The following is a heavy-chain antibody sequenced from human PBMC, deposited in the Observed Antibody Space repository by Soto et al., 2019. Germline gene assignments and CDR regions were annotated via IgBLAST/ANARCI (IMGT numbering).Heavy chain of an antibody. CDR1: GGSISSSSW. CDR2: IYHSGST. CDR3: ATTVGDYYDSSGYYYFDY. J-gene: IGHJ4*02. V-gene: IGHV4-4*02. Sequence: PSETLSRTCGVSGGSISSSSWWGLFRQPPGKGLEWIGEIYHSGSTNYNPSLKSRVTISVDKSKNQFSLKLSSVTAADTAVYYCATTVGDYYDSSGYYYFDYWGQGTLVTVSS. D-gene: IGHD3-22*01.